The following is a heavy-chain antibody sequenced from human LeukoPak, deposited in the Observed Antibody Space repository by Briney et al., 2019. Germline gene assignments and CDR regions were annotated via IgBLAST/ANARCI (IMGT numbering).Heavy chain of an antibody. Sequence: PGGSLRLXCAASGFTFSSYAMSWVRQAPGKGLEWVSAISGSGTTYYADSVKGRFAISRDNSKNTVYLQMNSLRAEDTAVYYCAKNKYGDYGEYWGQGTLVTVSS. J-gene: IGHJ4*02. D-gene: IGHD4-17*01. CDR1: GFTFSSYA. V-gene: IGHV3-23*01. CDR2: ISGSGTT. CDR3: AKNKYGDYGEY.